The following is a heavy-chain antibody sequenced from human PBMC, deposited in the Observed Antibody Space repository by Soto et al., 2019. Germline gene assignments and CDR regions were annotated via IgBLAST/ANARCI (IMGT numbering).Heavy chain of an antibody. Sequence: EVQLLESGGGLVQPGGSLRLSCAASGFTFSTCAMNWVRQAPGKGLEWVSSISGGGGSTYYGDSVKGRFTISRDNSKNTLYLQSNSLRADDTAVYYCAKQAMVVAATPWFDPWGQGTLVTVSS. CDR3: AKQAMVVAATPWFDP. CDR1: GFTFSTCA. J-gene: IGHJ5*02. D-gene: IGHD2-15*01. V-gene: IGHV3-23*01. CDR2: ISGGGGST.